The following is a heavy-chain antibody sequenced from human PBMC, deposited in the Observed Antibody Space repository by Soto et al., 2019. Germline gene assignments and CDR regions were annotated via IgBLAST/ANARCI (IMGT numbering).Heavy chain of an antibody. Sequence: SETLSLTCTASGGSLIGDYYTWIRQPAGGGLEWIGRNNSDGNTNYSPSLKSRVTMSGNPSRKLFPLILTFVPATDTTSCFCARARKRKYWFDPGCPGIQVTVST. V-gene: IGHV4-4*07. CDR3: ARARKRKYWFDP. J-gene: IGHJ5*02. CDR2: NNSDGNT. CDR1: GGSLIGDY.